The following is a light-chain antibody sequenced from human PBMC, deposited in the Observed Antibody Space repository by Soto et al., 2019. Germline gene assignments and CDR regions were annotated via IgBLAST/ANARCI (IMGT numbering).Light chain of an antibody. Sequence: EIVMTQSPVTLSVSQEERATHSCRACQSVGINLDWYQQKPGQSPRLLIYGASTRATGIPARFSGSGSGTEFTLTISSLQSEDSAVYYCQQYDNWLRTFGQGTKVDIK. CDR1: QSVGIN. J-gene: IGKJ1*01. CDR3: QQYDNWLRT. CDR2: GAS. V-gene: IGKV3-15*01.